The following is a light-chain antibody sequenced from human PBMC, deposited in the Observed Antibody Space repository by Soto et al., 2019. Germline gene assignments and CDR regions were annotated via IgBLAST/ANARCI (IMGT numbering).Light chain of an antibody. CDR2: AAS. Sequence: DIQMTQSPSSLSASVGDRVTITCRASQNINNFLNWYQQQPGKAPNLLIYAASSLQSGVPSRFSGSGSGTDFTLTISILQPEDFATYYCQQSFTTPRTFGQGTKVDIK. V-gene: IGKV1-39*01. CDR3: QQSFTTPRT. J-gene: IGKJ1*01. CDR1: QNINNF.